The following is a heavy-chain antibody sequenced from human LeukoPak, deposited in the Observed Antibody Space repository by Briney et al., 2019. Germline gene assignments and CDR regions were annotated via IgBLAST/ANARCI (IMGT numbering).Heavy chain of an antibody. CDR3: ARFVVPAASYYYYGMDV. Sequence: PSETLSLTCTVSGGSISSYYWSWIRQPPGKGLEWIGYIYYSGSTNYNPSLKSRVTISVDTSKNQSSLKLSSVTAADTAVYYCARFVVPAASYYYYGMDVWGQGTTVTVSS. V-gene: IGHV4-59*01. CDR2: IYYSGST. J-gene: IGHJ6*02. D-gene: IGHD2-2*01. CDR1: GGSISSYY.